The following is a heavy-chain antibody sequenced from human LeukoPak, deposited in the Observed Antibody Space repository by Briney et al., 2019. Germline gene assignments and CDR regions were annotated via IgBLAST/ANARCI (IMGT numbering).Heavy chain of an antibody. CDR2: XSGXXXTT. CDR3: AKDRDCSSTSCYVPFDS. J-gene: IGHJ4*02. Sequence: GGSLRLSCAASGFTFTTYDMTWVXXAPGXXXXXXSXXSGXXXTTNYADXVKGXFTISRDNSKNTLFLQMNNLRAEDTAVYYCAKDRDCSSTSCYVPFDSWGQGTLVTVSS. D-gene: IGHD2-2*01. V-gene: IGHV3-23*01. CDR1: GFTFTTYD.